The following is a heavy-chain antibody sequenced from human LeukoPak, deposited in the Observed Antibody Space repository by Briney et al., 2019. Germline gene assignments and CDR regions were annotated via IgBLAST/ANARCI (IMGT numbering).Heavy chain of an antibody. V-gene: IGHV4-4*07. CDR2: IYTSGST. CDR1: GGSISSYY. J-gene: IGHJ4*02. CDR3: ARDMGGLNYYDSSGYYGGHDY. Sequence: SETLSLTCTVSGGSISSYYWSWIRQPAGKGLEWIGRIYTSGSTNYNPSLKSRVTMSVDTSKNQFSLKLSSVTAADTAVYYCARDMGGLNYYDSSGYYGGHDYWGQGTLVTVSS. D-gene: IGHD3-22*01.